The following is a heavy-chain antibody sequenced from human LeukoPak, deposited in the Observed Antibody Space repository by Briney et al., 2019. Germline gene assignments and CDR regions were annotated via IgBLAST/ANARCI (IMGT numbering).Heavy chain of an antibody. CDR3: ARGSNGYNLGAFDY. CDR2: IYYSGNT. D-gene: IGHD5-24*01. V-gene: IGHV4-59*01. CDR1: GGSISNYF. Sequence: SETLSLTCTVSGGSISNYFWSWIRQAPGKGLEYIGFIYYSGNTNYNPSFKSRVTISVDTSKKQFSLKLSSVTAADTAVYYCARGSNGYNLGAFDYWGQGTLVTVSS. J-gene: IGHJ4*02.